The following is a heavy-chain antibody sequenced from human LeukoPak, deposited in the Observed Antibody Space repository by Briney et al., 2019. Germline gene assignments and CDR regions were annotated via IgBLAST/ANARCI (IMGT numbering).Heavy chain of an antibody. CDR2: INHSGST. D-gene: IGHD6-13*01. CDR3: ASSSSWYCHYYYMDA. V-gene: IGHV4-34*01. J-gene: IGHJ6*03. CDR1: GGSFSGYY. Sequence: SETLSLTCAVYGGSFSGYYWSWIRQPPGKGLEWIGEINHSGSTNYNPSLKSRVTISVDTSKNQFSLKLSSVTAADTAVYYCASSSSWYCHYYYMDAWGKGTTVTVSS.